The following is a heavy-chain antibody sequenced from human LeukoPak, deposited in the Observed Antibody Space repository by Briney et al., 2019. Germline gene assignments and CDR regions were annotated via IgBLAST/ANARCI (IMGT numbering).Heavy chain of an antibody. CDR3: ARGLAYYYDSSGYYP. Sequence: SETLSLTCAVYGGSFSGYYWSWIRQPPGKGLEWIGEINHSGSTNYNPSLKSRVTISVDTSKNQFSLKLSSVTAADTAVYYCARGLAYYYDSSGYYPWGQGTLVTASS. V-gene: IGHV4-34*01. CDR2: INHSGST. CDR1: GGSFSGYY. D-gene: IGHD3-22*01. J-gene: IGHJ5*02.